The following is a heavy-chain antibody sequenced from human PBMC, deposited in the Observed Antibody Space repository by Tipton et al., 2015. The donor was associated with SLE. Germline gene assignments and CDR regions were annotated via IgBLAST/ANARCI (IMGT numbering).Heavy chain of an antibody. Sequence: QLVQSGAEVKKPGSSVKVSCKASGGTFSSYAISWVRQAPGQGLEWMGRIIPIFGTANYAQKFQGRVTITADESTSTAYMELRSLRSDDTAVYYCARGPPPLDFVVVPAAIRFDYWGQGTLVTVSS. CDR1: GGTFSSYA. CDR3: ARGPPPLDFVVVPAAIRFDY. J-gene: IGHJ4*02. D-gene: IGHD2-2*01. V-gene: IGHV1-69*18. CDR2: IIPIFGTA.